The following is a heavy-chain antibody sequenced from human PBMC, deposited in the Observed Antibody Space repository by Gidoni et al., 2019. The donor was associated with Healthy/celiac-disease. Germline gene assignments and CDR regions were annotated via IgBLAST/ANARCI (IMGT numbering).Heavy chain of an antibody. CDR3: ARGAAAGTFWGPWFDP. CDR2: IGTAGDT. D-gene: IGHD6-13*01. J-gene: IGHJ5*02. CDR1: GFTFSSYD. V-gene: IGHV3-13*01. Sequence: EVQLVESGGGLVQPGGSLRLSCAASGFTFSSYDMHWVRQATGKGLEWVSAIGTAGDTYYPGSVKGRFTISRENAKNSLYLQMNSLRAGDTAVYYCARGAAAGTFWGPWFDPWGQGTLVTVSS.